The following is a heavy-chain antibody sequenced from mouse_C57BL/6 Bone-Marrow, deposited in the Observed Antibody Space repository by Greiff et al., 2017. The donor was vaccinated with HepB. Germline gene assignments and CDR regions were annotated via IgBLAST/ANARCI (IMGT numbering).Heavy chain of an antibody. CDR1: GFTFSDYY. Sequence: DVKLVESEGGLVQPGSSMKLSCTASGFTFSDYYMAWVRQVPEKGLEWVANINYDGSSTYYLDALKSRFIISRDNAKNIIYLQLSSLKSEDTATYDCARDRHWYFDVWGTGTTVTVSS. J-gene: IGHJ1*03. CDR3: ARDRHWYFDV. CDR2: INYDGSST. V-gene: IGHV5-16*01.